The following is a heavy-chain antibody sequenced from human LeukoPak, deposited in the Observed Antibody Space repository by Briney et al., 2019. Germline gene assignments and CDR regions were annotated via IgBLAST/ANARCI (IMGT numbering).Heavy chain of an antibody. V-gene: IGHV1-69*13. J-gene: IGHJ4*02. CDR3: ARWAGYRPGWYWGPFDF. Sequence: SVKVSCKASVGTFSNYAISWVRLAPGQGLEWMGAIIPLSNTPNYARKFQGRVTITADESTTTAYMELSSLRFEDSAVYYCARWAGYRPGWYWGPFDFSGQGTLLTVSS. CDR2: IIPLSNTP. D-gene: IGHD2-8*02. CDR1: VGTFSNYA.